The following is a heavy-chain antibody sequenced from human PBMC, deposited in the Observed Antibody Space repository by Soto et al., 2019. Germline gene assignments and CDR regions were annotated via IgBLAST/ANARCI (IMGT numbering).Heavy chain of an antibody. CDR2: IYYNGST. CDR3: ARTLQDYGMDV. V-gene: IGHV4-59*04. J-gene: IGHJ6*02. CDR1: GGSISGYD. Sequence: SESLSLTCTVSGGSISGYDWSWIRQPPGKRLEWIGYIYYNGSTYYNASLKSRVTMSVDTSKNQFSLKLSSVTAVDTAVYYCARTLQDYGMDVWGQGTTVTVSS.